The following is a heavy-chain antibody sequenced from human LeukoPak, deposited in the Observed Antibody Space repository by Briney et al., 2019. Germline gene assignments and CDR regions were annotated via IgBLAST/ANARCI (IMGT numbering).Heavy chain of an antibody. CDR3: ARAGYDSSGYYIGPYYYGMDV. V-gene: IGHV1-18*01. J-gene: IGHJ6*02. D-gene: IGHD3-22*01. CDR2: ISAYNGNT. CDR1: GYPFTSYN. Sequence: ASVKVSCKASGYPFTSYNVNWVRQATGQGLEWMGWISAYNGNTNYAQKLQGRVTMTTDTSTSTAYMELRSLRSDDTAVYYCARAGYDSSGYYIGPYYYGMDVWGQGTTVTVSS.